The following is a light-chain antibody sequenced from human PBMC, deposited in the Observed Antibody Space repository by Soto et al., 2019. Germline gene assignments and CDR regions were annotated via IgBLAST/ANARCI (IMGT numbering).Light chain of an antibody. CDR1: SSNIGGNS. CDR2: DDT. V-gene: IGLV1-51*01. CDR3: GSWDSSLSAYV. J-gene: IGLJ1*01. Sequence: QSVLTQPPSASAAPGQKATISCSGSSSNIGGNSVSWYQQLPGTAPKLLIYDDTKRPSGIPDRFSGSKSGTSATLGITGFQTGDEADYYCGSWDSSLSAYVFGTGTKVTVL.